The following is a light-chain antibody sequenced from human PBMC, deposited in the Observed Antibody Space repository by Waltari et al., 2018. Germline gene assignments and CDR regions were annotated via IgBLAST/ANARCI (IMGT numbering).Light chain of an antibody. CDR2: WAS. J-gene: IGKJ4*01. V-gene: IGKV4-1*01. Sequence: VMTQSPDSLAVSLGERATINCKSSQSVLSNSNKKNYLAWYQHKPGQPPKLLSYWASTRNSGVSDRFSGGGSGTEFTLSITSLQAGDVSVYYGQQYYSTPPSFGGGTKVEI. CDR1: QSVLSNSNKKNY. CDR3: QQYYSTPPS.